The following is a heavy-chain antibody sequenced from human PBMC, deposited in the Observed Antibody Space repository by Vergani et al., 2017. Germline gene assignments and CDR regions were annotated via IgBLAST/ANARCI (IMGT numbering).Heavy chain of an antibody. J-gene: IGHJ5*02. CDR1: GFSLNTRGVS. D-gene: IGHD6-19*01. V-gene: IGHV4-39*01. CDR2: IYYSGST. Sequence: KESGPTLVKPTQTLTLTCTFSGFSLNTRGVSVAWIRQPPGKWLEWIASIYYSGSTYYNPSLKSRVPITVDTSKNHFSLKLCSVTAADTAVYFCARHSTVEWLVKLGWIDPWGQGILGTVSS. CDR3: ARHSTVEWLVKLGWIDP.